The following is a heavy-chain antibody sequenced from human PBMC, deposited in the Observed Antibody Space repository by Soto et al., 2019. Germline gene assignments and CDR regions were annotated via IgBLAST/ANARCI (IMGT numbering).Heavy chain of an antibody. CDR3: VKDGSSGWPYFYDMDV. D-gene: IGHD6-19*01. CDR1: GFTFSSYG. CDR2: ISYDGRNK. V-gene: IGHV3-30*18. Sequence: GSLRLSCAASGFTFSSYGMHWVRQAPGKGLEWVAVISYDGRNKYYADAVKGRFTISRDNSKNTLYLQMSSLRAEDTAVYYCVKDGSSGWPYFYDMDVCGQGTMVTVYS. J-gene: IGHJ6*02.